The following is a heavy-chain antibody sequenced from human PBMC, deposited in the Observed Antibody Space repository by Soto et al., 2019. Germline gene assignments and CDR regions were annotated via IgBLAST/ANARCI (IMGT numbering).Heavy chain of an antibody. V-gene: IGHV3-53*04. CDR3: ARDGPYYYASRMDV. CDR2: LHSGGDT. CDR1: GIPVSSNY. Sequence: EVQLVESGGCLVQPGGSLRLSCVASGIPVSSNYMTWVRQAPGKGLEWVSVLHSGGDTYYANSVKGRFTISRHDSTNTVYLQMNSLTAEDTAVYYCARDGPYYYASRMDVWGQGTTVTVSS. D-gene: IGHD3-10*01. J-gene: IGHJ6*02.